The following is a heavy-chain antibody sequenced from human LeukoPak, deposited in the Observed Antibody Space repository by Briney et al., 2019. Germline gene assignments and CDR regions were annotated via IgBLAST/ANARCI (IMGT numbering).Heavy chain of an antibody. Sequence: ASVKVSCKASGYTFTSYGITWVRQAPGQGLEWMGWISAYNGNTNYAQKLQGRVTMTTDTSTSTAYMELRSLRSDDTAVYYCARVPLNWESLDYWGQGTLVTVSS. CDR1: GYTFTSYG. CDR3: ARVPLNWESLDY. CDR2: ISAYNGNT. V-gene: IGHV1-18*01. D-gene: IGHD7-27*01. J-gene: IGHJ4*02.